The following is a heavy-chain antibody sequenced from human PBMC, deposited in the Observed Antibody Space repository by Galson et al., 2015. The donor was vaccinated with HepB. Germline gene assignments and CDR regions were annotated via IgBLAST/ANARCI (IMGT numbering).Heavy chain of an antibody. CDR2: IKSKTDGGTT. D-gene: IGHD3-22*01. J-gene: IGHJ4*02. CDR1: GFTFSNAW. CDR3: TTDGRASDCYDSSGYWSAGRYFDY. Sequence: SLRLSCAASGFTFSNAWMSWVRQAPGKGLEWVGRIKSKTDGGTTDYAAPVKGRFTISRDDSKNTLYLQMNSLKTEDTAVYYCTTDGRASDCYDSSGYWSAGRYFDYWGQGTLVTVSS. V-gene: IGHV3-15*01.